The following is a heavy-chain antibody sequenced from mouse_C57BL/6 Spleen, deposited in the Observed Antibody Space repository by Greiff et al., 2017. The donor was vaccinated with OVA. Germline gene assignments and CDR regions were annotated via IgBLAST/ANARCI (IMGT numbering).Heavy chain of an antibody. V-gene: IGHV1-53*01. J-gene: IGHJ3*01. Sequence: QVQLQQPGTELAKPGASVKLSCKSSGYTFTSYWMHWVKQRPGQGLEWIGNINPGNGGTNYNEKFQSKATLHADTSSSTAYMQLSSLTSEDSAVYYCARRDYDYDGFAYWGQGTLVTVSA. CDR1: GYTFTSYW. D-gene: IGHD2-4*01. CDR3: ARRDYDYDGFAY. CDR2: INPGNGGT.